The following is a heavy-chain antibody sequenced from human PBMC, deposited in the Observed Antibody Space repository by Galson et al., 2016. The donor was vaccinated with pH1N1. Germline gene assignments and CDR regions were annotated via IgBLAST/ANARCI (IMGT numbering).Heavy chain of an antibody. Sequence: SAKVSCKASTYSFSGYYIHWVRQAPGQGLEWMGWINPDSGGTEYAQKFQDWVTMTWDTSISTTYMEVTRLTSDDTAVYFCATSGPHITGTTGVFGLDVWGQGTTVPVSS. J-gene: IGHJ6*02. V-gene: IGHV1-2*04. CDR2: INPDSGGT. CDR3: ATSGPHITGTTGVFGLDV. D-gene: IGHD1-7*01. CDR1: TYSFSGYY.